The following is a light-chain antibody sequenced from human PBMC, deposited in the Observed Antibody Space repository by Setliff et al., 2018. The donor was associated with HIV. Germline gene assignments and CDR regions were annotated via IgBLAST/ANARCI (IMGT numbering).Light chain of an antibody. Sequence: QSVLTQPPSASGTPGQRVTISCSGSFSNIGRNTVNWYQQLPGTAPKLLIFANFQRPSGVPDRFSGSKSGTPASLAISGLQSEDESDYFCAAWDDSLNAYVFGTGTKVTVL. CDR1: FSNIGRNT. V-gene: IGLV1-44*01. J-gene: IGLJ1*01. CDR2: ANF. CDR3: AAWDDSLNAYV.